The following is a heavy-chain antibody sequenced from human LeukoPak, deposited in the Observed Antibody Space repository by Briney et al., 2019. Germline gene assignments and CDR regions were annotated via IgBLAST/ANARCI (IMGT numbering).Heavy chain of an antibody. V-gene: IGHV3-7*01. CDR2: IKHDGSVQ. J-gene: IGHJ4*02. CDR3: VQRGIAVALDY. D-gene: IGHD6-19*01. CDR1: GFTFSSYW. Sequence: GGSLRLSCAASGFTFSSYWMSWVRQAPAKGLEWVANIKHDGSVQYCVDSVKGRFTISRDNVKNLLYLQMNSLRAEDTADCARVQRGIAVALDYWGQGTLATVSS.